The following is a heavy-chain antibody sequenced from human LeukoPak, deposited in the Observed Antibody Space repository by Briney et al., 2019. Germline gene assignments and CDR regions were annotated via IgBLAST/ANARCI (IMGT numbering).Heavy chain of an antibody. CDR3: AKDRAIAAAGTRWAPSFDY. D-gene: IGHD6-13*01. Sequence: PGGSLRLSCAASGFTFSSYAMSWVRQAPGKGLEWVSAISGSGGSTYYADSVKGRFTISRDNSKNTLYLQMNSLRAEDTAVYYCAKDRAIAAAGTRWAPSFDYWDQGTLVTVSP. CDR1: GFTFSSYA. J-gene: IGHJ4*02. CDR2: ISGSGGST. V-gene: IGHV3-23*01.